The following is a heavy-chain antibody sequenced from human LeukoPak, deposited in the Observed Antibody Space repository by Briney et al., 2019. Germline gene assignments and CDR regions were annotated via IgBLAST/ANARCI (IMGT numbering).Heavy chain of an antibody. D-gene: IGHD3-3*01. V-gene: IGHV1-46*01. CDR3: ARNTDDFWSAPGYYYYYYMDV. Sequence: GASVKVSCKASGYTFTSYYMHWVRQAPRQGLEWMGIINPSGGSTSYAQKFQGRVTMTRDTSTSTVYMELSSLRSEDTAVYYCARNTDDFWSAPGYYYYYYMDVWGKGTTVTVSS. CDR1: GYTFTSYY. CDR2: INPSGGST. J-gene: IGHJ6*03.